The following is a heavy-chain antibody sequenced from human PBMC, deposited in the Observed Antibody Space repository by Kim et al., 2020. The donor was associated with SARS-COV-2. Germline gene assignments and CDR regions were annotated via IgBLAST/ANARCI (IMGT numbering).Heavy chain of an antibody. CDR3: ARGPYVFSGWVYY. CDR1: GGSFSGYY. D-gene: IGHD3-10*01. J-gene: IGHJ4*02. V-gene: IGHV4-34*01. Sequence: SETLSLTCAVYGGSFSGYYWSWIRQPPGKGLEWIGEINHSGSTNYNPSLKSRVTISVDTSKNQFSLQLTSVTAADTAVYYCARGPYVFSGWVYYWGQGTL. CDR2: INHSGST.